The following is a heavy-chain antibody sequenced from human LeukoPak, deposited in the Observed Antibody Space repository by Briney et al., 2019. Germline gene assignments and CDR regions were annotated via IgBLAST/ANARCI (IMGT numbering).Heavy chain of an antibody. D-gene: IGHD4-11*01. CDR2: INWNGGST. CDR3: ARDLSNYGQYYYYYYSMDV. J-gene: IGHJ6*03. Sequence: PGGSLRLSCAASGFTFDDYGMSWVRQAPGKGLEWVSGINWNGGSTGYADSVKGRFTISRDNAKNSLYLQMNSLRAEDTALYYCARDLSNYGQYYYYYYSMDVWGKGTTVTVSS. CDR1: GFTFDDYG. V-gene: IGHV3-20*04.